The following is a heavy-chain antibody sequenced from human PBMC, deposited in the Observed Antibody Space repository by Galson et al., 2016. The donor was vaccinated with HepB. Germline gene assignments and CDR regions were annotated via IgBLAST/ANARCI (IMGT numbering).Heavy chain of an antibody. CDR2: ISAYNGHT. Sequence: SVKVSCKASGYRFTSSSISWVRQAPGQGFEWMGWISAYNGHTNYAQKLQGRVTMTADTSTSTAYMELRSVSSDDTAGYFCARHHPEFGWFVIWGQGTLVTVSS. CDR3: ARHHPEFGWFVI. V-gene: IGHV1-18*01. D-gene: IGHD3-9*01. CDR1: GYRFTSSS. J-gene: IGHJ4*02.